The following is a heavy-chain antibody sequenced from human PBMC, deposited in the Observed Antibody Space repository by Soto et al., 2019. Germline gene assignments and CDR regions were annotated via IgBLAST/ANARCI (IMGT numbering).Heavy chain of an antibody. Sequence: QVQLVESGGGVVQPGRSLRLSCAASGFTFSSYGMHWVRQAPGKGLEWVAIISYDGSNKYYADSVKDRFTISRDNSKNTLYLQMNSLRAEDTAVYYCAKDRRDSSGAGFDYWGQGTLVTVSS. CDR1: GFTFSSYG. D-gene: IGHD6-19*01. J-gene: IGHJ4*02. V-gene: IGHV3-30*18. CDR2: ISYDGSNK. CDR3: AKDRRDSSGAGFDY.